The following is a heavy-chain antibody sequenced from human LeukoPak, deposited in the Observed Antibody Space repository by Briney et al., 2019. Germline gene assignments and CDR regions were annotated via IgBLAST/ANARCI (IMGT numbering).Heavy chain of an antibody. D-gene: IGHD6-19*01. CDR1: GFIFTSYN. CDR2: VNSFSGHT. CDR3: VRAPKGPAAVDH. Sequence: ASVKVSCKASGFIFTSYNIGWVRHAPGQGLEWMGWVNSFSGHTNFAQNLQGRVTMTTDTSTSPAYMEMRSLKSDDTAMCDCVRAPKGPAAVDHWGQGTLVIVSS. J-gene: IGHJ4*02. V-gene: IGHV1-18*01.